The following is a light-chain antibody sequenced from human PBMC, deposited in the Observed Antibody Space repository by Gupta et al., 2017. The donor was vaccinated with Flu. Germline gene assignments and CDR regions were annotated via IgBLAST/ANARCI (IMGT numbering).Light chain of an antibody. J-gene: IGKJ4*01. V-gene: IGKV4-1*01. Sequence: IVMTQFPDSLSVSLGESATINCKSSQSVLYSSNNKNYLAWYQQKPGQPPKLLIYWASTRESGVPDRFSGSGSGTDFTLTISSLQAEDVAVYYCQQYYSTPLTFGGGTKVEIK. CDR1: QSVLYSSNNKNY. CDR3: QQYYSTPLT. CDR2: WAS.